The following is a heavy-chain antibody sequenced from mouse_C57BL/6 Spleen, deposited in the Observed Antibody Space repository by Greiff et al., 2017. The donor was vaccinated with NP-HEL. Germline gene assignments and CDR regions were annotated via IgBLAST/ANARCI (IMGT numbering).Heavy chain of an antibody. D-gene: IGHD2-4*01. J-gene: IGHJ1*03. CDR1: GYTFTDYY. Sequence: EVQLQQSGPELVKPGASVKISCKASGYTFTDYYMNWVKQSHGKSLEWIGDINPNNGGTSYNQKFKGKATLTVDKSSSTAYMELRSLTSEDSAVYYCARWDRLRRLYSLFDVWGTGTTVTVSS. CDR2: INPNNGGT. CDR3: ARWDRLRRLYSLFDV. V-gene: IGHV1-26*01.